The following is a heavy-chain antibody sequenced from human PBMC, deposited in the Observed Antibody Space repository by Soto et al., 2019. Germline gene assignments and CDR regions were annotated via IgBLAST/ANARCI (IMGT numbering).Heavy chain of an antibody. D-gene: IGHD2-15*01. CDR1: GFTFSSYA. V-gene: IGHV3-23*01. Sequence: PGGSLRLSCAASGFTFSSYAMSWVRQAPGKGLEWVSAISGSGGSTYYADSVKGRFTISRDNSKNTLYLQMNSLRAEDTAVYYCAKDQSLAGPAYCSGCSCYYYYGMYFWGQGTTVPVSS. J-gene: IGHJ6*02. CDR3: AKDQSLAGPAYCSGCSCYYYYGMYF. CDR2: ISGSGGST.